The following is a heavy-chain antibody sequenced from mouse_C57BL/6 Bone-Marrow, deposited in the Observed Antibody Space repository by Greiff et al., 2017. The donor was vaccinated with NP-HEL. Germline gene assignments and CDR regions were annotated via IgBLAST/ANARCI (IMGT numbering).Heavy chain of an antibody. Sequence: EVMLVESGAGLVKPGGSLKLSCAASGFTFSSYAMSWVRQTPEKRLEWVAYISSGGDYTYYADTVKGRFPLSKDNARNTLYQQMSSLKSEDTAMYYGTRGSYYDYDDAMDDWGQGTSVTVSS. CDR1: GFTFSSYA. V-gene: IGHV5-9-1*02. CDR3: TRGSYYDYDDAMDD. D-gene: IGHD2-4*01. J-gene: IGHJ4*01. CDR2: ISSGGDYT.